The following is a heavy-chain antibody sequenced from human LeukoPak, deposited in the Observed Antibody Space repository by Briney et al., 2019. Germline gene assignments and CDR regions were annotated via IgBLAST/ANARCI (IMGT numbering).Heavy chain of an antibody. D-gene: IGHD1-20*01. Sequence: GGSLRLSCAASGFTFSSYGMHWVRQAPGKGLEWVAVISYDGSNKYYADSVKGRFTISRDNSKNTLYLQMNSLRAEDTAVYYCAKEALLTGTNDYWGQGTLVTASS. CDR2: ISYDGSNK. V-gene: IGHV3-30*18. J-gene: IGHJ4*02. CDR3: AKEALLTGTNDY. CDR1: GFTFSSYG.